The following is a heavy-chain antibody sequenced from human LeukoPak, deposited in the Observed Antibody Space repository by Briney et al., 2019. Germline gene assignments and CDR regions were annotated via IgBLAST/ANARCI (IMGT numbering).Heavy chain of an antibody. D-gene: IGHD3-22*01. CDR1: GGTFSSYA. J-gene: IGHJ4*02. Sequence: SVKVSCKASGGTFSSYAISWVRQAPGQGLEWMGGIIPIFGTANYAQEFQGRVTITADESTSTAYMELSSLRSEDTAVYYCARRYYYDGSGYYYVYWGQGTLVTVSS. CDR3: ARRYYYDGSGYYYVY. V-gene: IGHV1-69*13. CDR2: IIPIFGTA.